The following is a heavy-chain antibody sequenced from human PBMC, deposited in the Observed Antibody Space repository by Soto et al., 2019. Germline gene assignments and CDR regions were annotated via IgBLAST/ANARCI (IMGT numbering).Heavy chain of an antibody. CDR3: ARYGWRHSGGSDY. Sequence: QVQLVQSGAEVKKPGSSVKVSCKASGGTFSSYSINWVRQAPGQGLEWMGEIIPIFGTANYAQKCQGRVTITADESTSTAYMELSSLRSEDTAVYYCARYGWRHSGGSDYWGQGTLVTVSS. CDR1: GGTFSSYS. J-gene: IGHJ4*02. V-gene: IGHV1-69*01. D-gene: IGHD3-10*01. CDR2: IIPIFGTA.